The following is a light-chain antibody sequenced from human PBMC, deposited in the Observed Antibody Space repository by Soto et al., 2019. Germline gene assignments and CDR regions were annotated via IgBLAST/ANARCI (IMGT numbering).Light chain of an antibody. J-gene: IGKJ4*01. CDR2: ETS. CDR3: QQYNNWPPLT. V-gene: IGKV3-15*01. CDR1: QSISSS. Sequence: EIVMTQSPATLSMSPGERATLSCRASQSISSSLAWYQQKPGQPPRLLIYETSTRATGIPARFSGGGSGTEFTLTISSLQSEDSAVYYCQQYNNWPPLTFGGGTKVEIK.